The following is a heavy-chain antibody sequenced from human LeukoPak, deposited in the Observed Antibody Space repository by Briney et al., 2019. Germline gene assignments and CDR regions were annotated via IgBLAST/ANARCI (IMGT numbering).Heavy chain of an antibody. CDR2: IYYSGST. CDR3: ASSPLWSGYHNWFDP. CDR1: GGSISSYY. J-gene: IGHJ5*02. D-gene: IGHD3-3*01. V-gene: IGHV4-59*08. Sequence: SETLSLTCTVSGGSISSYYWSWIRQPPGKGLEWIGYIYYSGSTNYNPSLKSRVTISVDTSKNQFSLKLSSVTAADTAVYYCASSPLWSGYHNWFDPWGQGTLVTVSS.